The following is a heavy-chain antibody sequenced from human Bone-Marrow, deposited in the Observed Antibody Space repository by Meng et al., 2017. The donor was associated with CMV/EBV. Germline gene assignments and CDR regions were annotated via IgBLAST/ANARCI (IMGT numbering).Heavy chain of an antibody. CDR3: ARGCSSTSCYTAFDY. J-gene: IGHJ4*02. D-gene: IGHD2-2*02. CDR1: GGSFSAYY. CDR2: INHSGNT. Sequence: GSLRLSCAVYGGSFSAYYWSWIRQSPGKGLEWIGEINHSGNTNYNPSLKSRVSMSVDTSKNQVSLKLNSVTAADTAVYYCARGCSSTSCYTAFDYWGQGTLVTVSS. V-gene: IGHV4-34*01.